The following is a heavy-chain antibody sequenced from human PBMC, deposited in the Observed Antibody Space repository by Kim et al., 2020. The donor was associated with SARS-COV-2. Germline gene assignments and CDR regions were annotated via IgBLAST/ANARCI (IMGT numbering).Heavy chain of an antibody. CDR1: GFSFSNYA. J-gene: IGHJ4*02. V-gene: IGHV3-23*01. CDR3: AKANGRCSEGVSCWYCHY. D-gene: IGHD2-15*01. Sequence: GGSLRLSCAASGFSFSNYAMTWVRQAPGKGLEWVSTISKNTASIYYADSVKGRFTISRDNSKNTLYVQMNSLRGEDTAVYYCAKANGRCSEGVSCWYCHYWGQGTLHTLST. CDR2: ISKNTASI.